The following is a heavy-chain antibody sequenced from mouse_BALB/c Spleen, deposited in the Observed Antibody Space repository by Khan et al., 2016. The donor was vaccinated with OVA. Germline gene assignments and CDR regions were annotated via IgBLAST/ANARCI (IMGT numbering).Heavy chain of an antibody. CDR1: GYPFTDYN. D-gene: IGHD2-2*01. Sequence: VQLQQSGPELVKPGASVKIPCKASGYPFTDYNMAWVKQSHGRGLEWIGDIFPNNGGTVYNQKFKGKATLTVDKSSSTAFMELRRLTSAEPAVYYCARHGYGGFAYWGQGTLVTVSA. J-gene: IGHJ3*01. CDR3: ARHGYGGFAY. CDR2: IFPNNGGT. V-gene: IGHV1-18*01.